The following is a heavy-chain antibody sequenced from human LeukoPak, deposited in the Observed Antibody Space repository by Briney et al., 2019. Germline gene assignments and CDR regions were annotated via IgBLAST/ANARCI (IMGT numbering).Heavy chain of an antibody. J-gene: IGHJ4*02. CDR1: GFIFSSYA. CDR3: ATYRTGYYYFDY. Sequence: PGGSLRLSCAASGFIFSSYAMSWVRQAPGKGLEWVGRIKSKTDGGTTEYAAPVKGRFTISRDDSKSTLYLQMNSLETEDTAVYYCATYRTGYYYFDYWGPGTLVTVSS. D-gene: IGHD3-9*01. CDR2: IKSKTDGGTT. V-gene: IGHV3-15*01.